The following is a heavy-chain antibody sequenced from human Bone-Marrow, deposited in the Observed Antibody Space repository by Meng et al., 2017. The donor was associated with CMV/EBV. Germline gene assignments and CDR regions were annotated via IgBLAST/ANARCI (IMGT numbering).Heavy chain of an antibody. D-gene: IGHD3-3*01. J-gene: IGHJ6*02. CDR1: GFTFSSYD. V-gene: IGHV3-13*01. CDR3: ARGFRYDFWSGYSGGGMDV. CDR2: IGTAGDT. Sequence: SLNISCAAAGFTFSSYDMHWVRQATGKGLEWVSAIGTAGDTYYPGPVKGRFTISRENAKNSLYHQMNSLRAGDTAVYYCARGFRYDFWSGYSGGGMDVWGQGTTVTVSS.